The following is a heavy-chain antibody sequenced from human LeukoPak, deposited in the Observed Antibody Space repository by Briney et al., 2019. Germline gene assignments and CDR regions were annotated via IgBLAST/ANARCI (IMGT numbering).Heavy chain of an antibody. J-gene: IGHJ4*02. V-gene: IGHV3-21*01. CDR2: ISSSSSYI. CDR1: GFTFSSYS. D-gene: IGHD5-18*01. Sequence: GGSLRLSCAASGFTFSSYSMNWVRQAPGKRLEWVSSISSSSSYIYYADSVKGRFTITRDNAKNSLYLQMNSPRAEDTAVYYCARGGLYSYGSSYWGQGTLVTVSS. CDR3: ARGGLYSYGSSY.